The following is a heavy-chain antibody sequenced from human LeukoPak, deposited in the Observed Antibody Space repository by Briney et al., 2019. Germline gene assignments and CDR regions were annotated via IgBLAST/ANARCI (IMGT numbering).Heavy chain of an antibody. D-gene: IGHD3-22*01. V-gene: IGHV3-20*04. Sequence: GGSVTLSCPASGFTFDDYGMSWVRQAPGKGLEWVHGINPNGGSTRYAESVKGRVTISRGTAKNPKYLQMNSLRAEDTALYYCARAALPDYNSSGYAKWGQGTLVTASS. CDR2: INPNGGST. CDR3: ARAALPDYNSSGYAK. CDR1: GFTFDDYG. J-gene: IGHJ4*02.